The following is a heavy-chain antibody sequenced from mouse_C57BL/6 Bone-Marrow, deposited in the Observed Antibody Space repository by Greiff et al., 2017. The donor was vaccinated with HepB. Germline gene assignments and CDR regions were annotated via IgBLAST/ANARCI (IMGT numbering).Heavy chain of an antibody. Sequence: EVQLQQSGAELVRPGASVKLSCTASGFNIKDDYMHWVKQRPEQGLEWIGWIDPENGDTEYASKFQGKSTITADKSSNTAYLQLSSLPSEDTAVYYCTTYLDYPSWFAYWGQGTLVTVSA. D-gene: IGHD2-4*01. CDR1: GFNIKDDY. CDR2: IDPENGDT. CDR3: TTYLDYPSWFAY. J-gene: IGHJ3*01. V-gene: IGHV14-4*01.